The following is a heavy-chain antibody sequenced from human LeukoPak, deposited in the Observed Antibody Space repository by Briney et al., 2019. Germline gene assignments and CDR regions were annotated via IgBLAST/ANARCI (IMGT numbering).Heavy chain of an antibody. V-gene: IGHV4-38-2*02. Sequence: SETLSLTCTVSGYSISSGYYWGWIRQPPGKGLEWIGNIYPTGSTYYNPSLKSRVTISVDTSKNQFSLKVSSVSAADTTVYYCARAYSSSWYWNWFDPWGQGTLVTVSS. J-gene: IGHJ5*02. D-gene: IGHD6-13*01. CDR2: IYPTGST. CDR1: GYSISSGYY. CDR3: ARAYSSSWYWNWFDP.